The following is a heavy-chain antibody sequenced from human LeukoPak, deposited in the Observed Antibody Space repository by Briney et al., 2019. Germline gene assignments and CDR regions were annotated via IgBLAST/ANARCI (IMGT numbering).Heavy chain of an antibody. J-gene: IGHJ4*02. CDR3: ARVSDISVAAYFDY. D-gene: IGHD6-19*01. CDR2: FSGSGGRT. CDR1: GFSFSSYN. V-gene: IGHV3-23*01. Sequence: PGGSLRLSCAASGFSFSSYNMNWVRQAPGKGLECISGFSGSGGRTFYADSVKGRFTISRDNAKNSLYLQMNSLRAEDTALYYCARVSDISVAAYFDYWGQGTLVTVSS.